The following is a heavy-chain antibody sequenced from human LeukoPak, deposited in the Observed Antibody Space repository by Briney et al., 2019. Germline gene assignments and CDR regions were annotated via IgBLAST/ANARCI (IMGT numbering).Heavy chain of an antibody. CDR3: ARGGRAAAGEYYFDY. CDR2: INHSGST. V-gene: IGHV4-34*01. Sequence: SETLSLTCAVYDGSFSGYYWSWIRQPPGKGLEWIGEINHSGSTNYNPSLKSRVTISVDTSKNQFSLKLSSVTAADTAVYYCARGGRAAAGEYYFDYWGQGTLVTVSS. D-gene: IGHD6-13*01. CDR1: DGSFSGYY. J-gene: IGHJ4*02.